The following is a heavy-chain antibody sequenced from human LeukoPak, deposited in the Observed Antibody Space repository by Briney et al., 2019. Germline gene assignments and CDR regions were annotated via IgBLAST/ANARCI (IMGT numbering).Heavy chain of an antibody. J-gene: IGHJ4*02. CDR1: GGSISSGSYY. CDR2: IYTSGST. V-gene: IGHV4-61*02. CDR3: AREEQWLRHIDY. Sequence: PSETLSLTCTVSGGSISSGSYYWSWIRQPAGKGLEWIGRIYTSGSTNYNPSLKSRVTISVDTSKNQFSLKLSSVTAADTAVYYCAREEQWLRHIDYWGQGTLVTVSS. D-gene: IGHD6-19*01.